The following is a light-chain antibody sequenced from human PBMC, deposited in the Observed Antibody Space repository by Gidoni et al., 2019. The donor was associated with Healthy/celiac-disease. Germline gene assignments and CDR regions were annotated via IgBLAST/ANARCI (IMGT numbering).Light chain of an antibody. CDR2: GAS. CDR3: QQYYSTPRT. CDR1: QSVLYSSNNKNY. J-gene: IGKJ1*01. V-gene: IGKV4-1*01. Sequence: IVMTQSPDSLAVSLGERATINCKSSQSVLYSSNNKNYLAWYQQKPGQPPKLLIYGASTRESGVPDRFSGSGSGTDFTRTISSLQAEDVAVYYCQQYYSTPRTFGQGTKVEIK.